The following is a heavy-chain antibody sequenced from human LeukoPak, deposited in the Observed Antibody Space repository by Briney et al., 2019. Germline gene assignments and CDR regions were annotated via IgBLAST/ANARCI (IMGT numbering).Heavy chain of an antibody. CDR2: ISSSSSYI. Sequence: GTLSLTCAVSGGSISNSDWWSWVRQPPGKGLEWVSSISSSSSYIYYADSVKGRFTISRDNAKNSLYLQMNSLRAEDTAVYYCARDGEILGYCSGGSCYPGPYYFDYWGQGTLVTVSS. V-gene: IGHV3-21*01. CDR1: GGSISNSDW. D-gene: IGHD2-15*01. CDR3: ARDGEILGYCSGGSCYPGPYYFDY. J-gene: IGHJ4*02.